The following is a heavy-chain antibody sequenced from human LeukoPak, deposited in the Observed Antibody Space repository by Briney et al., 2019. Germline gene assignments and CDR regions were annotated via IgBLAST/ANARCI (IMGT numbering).Heavy chain of an antibody. CDR2: MNPNSGNT. Sequence: ASVTVSCKASGGTFSSYAINWVRQATGQGLEWMGWMNPNSGNTGYAQKFQGRVTMTRNTSISTAYMELSSLRSEDTAVYYCARALSMVRGVISGYWGQGTLVTVSS. CDR3: ARALSMVRGVISGY. V-gene: IGHV1-8*02. CDR1: GGTFSSYA. J-gene: IGHJ4*02. D-gene: IGHD3-10*01.